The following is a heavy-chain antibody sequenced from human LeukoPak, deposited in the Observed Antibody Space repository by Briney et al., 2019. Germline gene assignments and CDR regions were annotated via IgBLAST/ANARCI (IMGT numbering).Heavy chain of an antibody. V-gene: IGHV3-23*01. CDR2: ISGSGGST. CDR1: GFTFSSYG. Sequence: PGGSLRLSCAASGFTFSSYGMSWVRQAPGKGLEWVSAISGSGGSTYYADSVKGRFTISRDNSKNTLYLQMNSLRAEDTAAYYCSKVTYYDSRGYHEYWGQGTLVTVSS. D-gene: IGHD3-22*01. J-gene: IGHJ4*02. CDR3: SKVTYYDSRGYHEY.